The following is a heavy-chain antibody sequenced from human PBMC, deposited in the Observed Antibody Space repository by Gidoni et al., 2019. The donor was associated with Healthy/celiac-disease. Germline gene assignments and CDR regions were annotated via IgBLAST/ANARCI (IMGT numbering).Heavy chain of an antibody. D-gene: IGHD2-2*01. CDR3: ARDLGYCSSTSCINWFDP. CDR2: INSDGSST. Sequence: EVHLVESGAGSVQPGRSLRLSCAASAFTSSSYWMHWVRQAPGKGLVWVSRINSDGSSTSYADSVKGRFTISRDNAKNTLYLQMNSLRAEDTAVYYCARDLGYCSSTSCINWFDPWGQGTLVTVSS. J-gene: IGHJ5*02. V-gene: IGHV3-74*01. CDR1: AFTSSSYW.